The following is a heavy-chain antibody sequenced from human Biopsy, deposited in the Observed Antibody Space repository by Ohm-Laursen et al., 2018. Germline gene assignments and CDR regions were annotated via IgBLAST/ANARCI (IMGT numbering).Heavy chain of an antibody. CDR2: INPGSGDT. V-gene: IGHV1-46*01. J-gene: IGHJ4*02. CDR1: GYSFTSYY. CDR3: ARADASTFDS. Sequence: ASVKVSCNASGYSFTSYYLHWVRQAPGQGLEWMGLINPGSGDTIIAQKFQGRVSLTRDTSADTAYMKLTSLTSEDTATYYCARADASTFDSWGQGTLVTVSS.